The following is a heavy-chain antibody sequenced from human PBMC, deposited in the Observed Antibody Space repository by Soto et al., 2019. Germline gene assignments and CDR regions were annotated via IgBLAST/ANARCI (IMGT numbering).Heavy chain of an antibody. CDR2: INPKNGGT. J-gene: IGHJ4*02. D-gene: IGHD3-22*01. Sequence: GASVKVSSKASGYTFTGYYMHWVRQAPGQGLEWMGWINPKNGGTNYAQKFQGWVTMTRDTSISTAYMELSRLKSDDTAAYYCARDRAFLNYYDSSDYYSHYFDYWGQGTLVTVSS. CDR3: ARDRAFLNYYDSSDYYSHYFDY. V-gene: IGHV1-2*04. CDR1: GYTFTGYY.